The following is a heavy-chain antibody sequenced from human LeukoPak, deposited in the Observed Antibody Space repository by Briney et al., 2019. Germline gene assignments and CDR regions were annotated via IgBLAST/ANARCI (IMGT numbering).Heavy chain of an antibody. V-gene: IGHV3-48*01. CDR3: ARDWQLFDY. CDR2: ISSSSSTI. D-gene: IGHD1-1*01. Sequence: GGSLRLSCAASGFTFSSHSMNWVRQAPGKGLEWVSYISSSSSTIYYADSVKGRFTISRDNAKNSLYLQMNSLRAEDTAVYYCARDWQLFDYWGQGTLVTVSS. J-gene: IGHJ4*02. CDR1: GFTFSSHS.